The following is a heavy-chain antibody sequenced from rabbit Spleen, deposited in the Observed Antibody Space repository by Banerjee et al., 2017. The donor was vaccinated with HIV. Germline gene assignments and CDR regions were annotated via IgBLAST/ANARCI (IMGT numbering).Heavy chain of an antibody. CDR2: IDTGTGSA. CDR3: VREAGYGGYGDGNL. CDR1: GFTFSTYW. Sequence: QLEESGGDLVKPGASLTLTCTASGFTFSTYWICWVRQAPGKGLEWIGCIDTGTGSAYYASWVKGRFTISSHNAQNTLYLQLNSLTAADTATYFCVREAGYGGYGDGNLWGQGTLVTVS. J-gene: IGHJ4*01. D-gene: IGHD6-1*01. V-gene: IGHV1S7*01.